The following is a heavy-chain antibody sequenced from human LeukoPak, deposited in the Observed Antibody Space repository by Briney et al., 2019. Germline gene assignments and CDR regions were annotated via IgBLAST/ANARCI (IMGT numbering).Heavy chain of an antibody. CDR2: ITSSSTYT. CDR1: GFSFSSYN. D-gene: IGHD3-22*01. CDR3: ARDQDSSGYSFFDY. V-gene: IGHV3-21*01. Sequence: GGSLRLSCAASGFSFSSYNMNWVRQAPGKGLEWVSSITSSSTYTFYADSVKGRFTISRDNARNSLYLQMNSLRAEDTAVYYCARDQDSSGYSFFDYWGQGTLVTVSS. J-gene: IGHJ4*02.